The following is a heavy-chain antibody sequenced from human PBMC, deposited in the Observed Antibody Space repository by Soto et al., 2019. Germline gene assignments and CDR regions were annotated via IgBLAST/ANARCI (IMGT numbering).Heavy chain of an antibody. D-gene: IGHD3-22*01. J-gene: IGHJ5*02. CDR1: GFIFTNYG. CDR2: ISGYNDKT. CDR3: ARSKYYYDDSEAPFDP. Sequence: ASVKVSCKASGFIFTNYGINWMLQAPGQGLEWVGWISGYNDKTDYAQKFQGRVTMTKDTSATTAYLDVWNLRPGDTAIYYCARSKYYYDDSEAPFDPWGQGTLVTVSS. V-gene: IGHV1-18*04.